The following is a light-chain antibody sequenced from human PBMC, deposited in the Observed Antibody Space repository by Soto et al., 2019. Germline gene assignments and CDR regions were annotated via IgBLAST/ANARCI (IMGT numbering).Light chain of an antibody. V-gene: IGKV3-15*01. J-gene: IGKJ1*01. CDR2: GAS. CDR1: QSVSSN. Sequence: EIVMTQSPATLSVSPGERATLSCRASQSVSSNLAWYQQKPGQAPRLLIYGASTRATGIPARFSGSGSGTEFTLTISSLQSEDFAVYYCQQYDNWPPWKVGQGTKVDIK. CDR3: QQYDNWPPWK.